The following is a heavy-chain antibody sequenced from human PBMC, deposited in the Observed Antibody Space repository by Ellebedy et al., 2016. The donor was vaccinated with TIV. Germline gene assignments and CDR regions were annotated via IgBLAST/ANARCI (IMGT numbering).Heavy chain of an antibody. CDR2: ISNNGGTT. D-gene: IGHD3-9*01. J-gene: IGHJ4*02. Sequence: GGSLRLSXVISGFTFSISPMSWVRQAPGKGLEWVSLISNNGGTTSYADCVKGRFTISRDNSNNTLYLQMDSLRDEDTAVYYCAKRGKGVDLDYWGQGTLVTVSS. CDR3: AKRGKGVDLDY. CDR1: GFTFSISP. V-gene: IGHV3-23*01.